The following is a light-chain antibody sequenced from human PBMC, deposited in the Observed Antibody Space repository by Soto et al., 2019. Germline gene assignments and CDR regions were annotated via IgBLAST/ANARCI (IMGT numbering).Light chain of an antibody. J-gene: IGKJ1*01. CDR2: GTS. CDR1: QSVSATY. CDR3: QQYGSSPWT. V-gene: IGKV3-20*01. Sequence: EIVLTQSPATPSLSPGERATLSCRASQSVSATYLAWYQQRPAQPPRLLIYGTSTRSTGIPDRFIGSGSGTDFTLTITRLEPEDFALYYCQQYGSSPWTFGQGTKVDIK.